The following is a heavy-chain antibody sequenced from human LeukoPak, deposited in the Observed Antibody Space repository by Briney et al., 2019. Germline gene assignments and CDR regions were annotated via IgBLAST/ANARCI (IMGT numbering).Heavy chain of an antibody. CDR1: GFTLRVNY. J-gene: IGHJ4*02. D-gene: IGHD6-19*01. V-gene: IGHV3-66*03. Sequence: GGSLRLSCAASGFTLRVNYMTWVRQAPGKGLEWVSVIYANGSTYYPDSVKGRFTISRDNSKGSLYLQMNSLRAEDTAVYYCARDGYSSAIDYWGQGTLVTVSS. CDR3: ARDGYSSAIDY. CDR2: IYANGST.